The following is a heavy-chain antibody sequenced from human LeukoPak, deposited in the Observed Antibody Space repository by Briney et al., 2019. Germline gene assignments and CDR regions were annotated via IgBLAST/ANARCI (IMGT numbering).Heavy chain of an antibody. Sequence: GGSLRLSCAASGFTFISYMMNWVRQAPGKGLDWVASVSSSGNYIYYADSVRGRFTISRDNAKNSLYLQVNSLRGEDAAMYFCARGPAHGLDYWGQGTLVTVS. CDR3: ARGPAHGLDY. CDR2: VSSSGNYI. V-gene: IGHV3-21*01. CDR1: GFTFISYM. J-gene: IGHJ4*02.